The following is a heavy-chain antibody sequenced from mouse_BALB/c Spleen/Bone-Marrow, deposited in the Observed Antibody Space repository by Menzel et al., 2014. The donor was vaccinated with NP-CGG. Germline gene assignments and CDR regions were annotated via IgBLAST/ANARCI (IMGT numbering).Heavy chain of an antibody. Sequence: EVKVEESGGGLVQPGGSLKLSCAASGFDFSRYWMTWVRQAPGKGLEWIGEINPDSSTINYTPSLKDKFIISRDNAKNTLYLQVSKVRSEDTALYYCARPGYYGYQDVWGAGTTVTVSS. CDR1: GFDFSRYW. D-gene: IGHD1-2*01. CDR3: ARPGYYGYQDV. CDR2: INPDSSTI. J-gene: IGHJ1*01. V-gene: IGHV4-1*02.